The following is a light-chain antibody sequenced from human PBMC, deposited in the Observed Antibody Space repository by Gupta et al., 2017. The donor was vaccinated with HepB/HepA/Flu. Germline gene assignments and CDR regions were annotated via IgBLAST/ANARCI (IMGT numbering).Light chain of an antibody. Sequence: EIVLTQSPVTLSLSPRDTATLSCRANETISNNLAWYQKKPGQPPRLLIYDASVTATGVPARISGSGSGTDFSLIISSLEAGDFAVYYCQQRSLWPPTFGGGTRVEIK. J-gene: IGKJ4*01. CDR2: DAS. CDR1: ETISNN. CDR3: QQRSLWPPT. V-gene: IGKV3-11*01.